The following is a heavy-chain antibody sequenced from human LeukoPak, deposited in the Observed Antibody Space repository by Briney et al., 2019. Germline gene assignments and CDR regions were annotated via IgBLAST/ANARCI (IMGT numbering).Heavy chain of an antibody. CDR3: ARVSSWGGYFDY. CDR1: GFTVSTNY. V-gene: IGHV3-53*01. Sequence: GGSLRLSCAASGFTVSTNYMNWVRQSPGKGLEWVSVIYSDGNIYYADSVKGRFTISRDNSKNTLYLQMNSLRAEDTAVYYCARVSSWGGYFDYWGQGTLVTVSS. J-gene: IGHJ4*02. CDR2: IYSDGNI. D-gene: IGHD6-13*01.